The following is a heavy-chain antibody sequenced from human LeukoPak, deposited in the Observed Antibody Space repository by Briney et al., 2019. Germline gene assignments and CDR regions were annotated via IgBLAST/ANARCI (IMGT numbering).Heavy chain of an antibody. CDR3: ARGGSSSFTYYYHYYMDV. V-gene: IGHV1-2*02. J-gene: IGHJ6*03. D-gene: IGHD2-15*01. CDR2: INPNSGGT. Sequence: GASVKVSCKASEYTFSDYYIHWVRQAPGQGLEWMGWINPNSGGTNYAQKFQGRVTMTRDTSISTAYIELSRLRSDDTAVYYCARGGSSSFTYYYHYYMDVWGKGTTVTVSS. CDR1: EYTFSDYY.